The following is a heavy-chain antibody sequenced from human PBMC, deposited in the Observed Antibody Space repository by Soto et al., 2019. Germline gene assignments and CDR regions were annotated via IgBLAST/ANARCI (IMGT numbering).Heavy chain of an antibody. CDR1: GGTFSNYA. Sequence: QVQLVQSGAEVKKPGSSVKVSCKASGGTFSNYAISWVRQAPGQGPEWMGGIIPIFGTANYGQKFQGRVTITADESTSTAYMELSSLRSEDTAVYYCAQTLGSAVAGPGRFDLWGRGTMVTVSS. J-gene: IGHJ2*01. CDR2: IIPIFGTA. CDR3: AQTLGSAVAGPGRFDL. D-gene: IGHD6-19*01. V-gene: IGHV1-69*12.